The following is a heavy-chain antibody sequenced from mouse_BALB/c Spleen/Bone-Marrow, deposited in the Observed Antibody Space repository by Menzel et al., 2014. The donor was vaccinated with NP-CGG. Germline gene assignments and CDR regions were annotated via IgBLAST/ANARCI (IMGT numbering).Heavy chain of an antibody. CDR2: ISNGGGST. CDR1: GFTFSSYT. Sequence: EVMLVGSGGGLVQPGGSLKLSCAASGFTFSSYTMSWVRQTPEKRLEWVAYISNGGGSTYYPDTVKGRFTISRDNAKNTLYLQMSSLKSEDTAMYYCARQIYFPYFDYWGQGTTLTVSS. V-gene: IGHV5-12-2*01. J-gene: IGHJ2*01. CDR3: ARQIYFPYFDY. D-gene: IGHD2-1*01.